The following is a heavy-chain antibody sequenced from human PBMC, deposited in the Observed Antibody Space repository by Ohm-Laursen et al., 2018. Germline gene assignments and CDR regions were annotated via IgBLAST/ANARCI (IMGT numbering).Heavy chain of an antibody. CDR1: GFTFSSYG. J-gene: IGHJ5*02. CDR2: IDRGGNG. Sequence: SLRLSCAASGFTFSSYGMSWARQAPGKGLEWVSEIDRGGNGYYAESVKGRFTISRDNSKNTLYLQMNNLRAEDSAVYYCASYYGGYDPWGQGTLVTVSS. V-gene: IGHV3-23*03. CDR3: ASYYGGYDP. D-gene: IGHD4-23*01.